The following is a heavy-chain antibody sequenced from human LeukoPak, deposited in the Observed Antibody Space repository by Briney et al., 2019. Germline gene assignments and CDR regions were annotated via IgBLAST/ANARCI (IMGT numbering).Heavy chain of an antibody. V-gene: IGHV3-11*01. D-gene: IGHD3-16*02. CDR2: ISSSGTTT. J-gene: IGHJ4*02. CDR3: AKDYYYDYVWGSYRFPDY. CDR1: GFTFSDYY. Sequence: PGGSLRLSCAASGFTFSDYYMSWIRQVPGKGLEWVSYISSSGTTTYYADSVKGRFTISRDNPKNTLYLQINSLRAGDTALYYCAKDYYYDYVWGSYRFPDYWGQGTLVTVSS.